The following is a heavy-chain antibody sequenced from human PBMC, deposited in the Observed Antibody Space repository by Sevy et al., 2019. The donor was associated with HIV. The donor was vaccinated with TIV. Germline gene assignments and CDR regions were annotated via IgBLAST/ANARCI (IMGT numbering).Heavy chain of an antibody. J-gene: IGHJ3*02. Sequence: GGSLRLSCAASGFSFTWYWMSWVRQTPEKGLEWVANIKQDGGDKNYVDAVKGRLTMSRENAKNSLYLQMNSLRAEETAVNDFASRGGSRPNDAFDTWGQGTMVTVSS. V-gene: IGHV3-7*01. CDR3: ASRGGSRPNDAFDT. D-gene: IGHD3-16*01. CDR1: GFSFTWYW. CDR2: IKQDGGDK.